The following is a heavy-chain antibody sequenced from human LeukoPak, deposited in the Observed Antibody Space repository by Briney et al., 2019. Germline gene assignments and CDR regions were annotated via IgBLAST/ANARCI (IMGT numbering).Heavy chain of an antibody. V-gene: IGHV3-7*01. CDR3: ARDAYSSGYYYFDY. CDR2: IKRDGSEK. CDR1: GFTFSSYW. J-gene: IGHJ4*02. Sequence: GGSLRLSCAASGFTFSSYWMSWVRQAPGKGLEWVANIKRDGSEKYYVDSVKGRFTISRDNAKNSLYLQMNSLRAEDTAVYYCARDAYSSGYYYFDYWGQGTLVTVSS. D-gene: IGHD3-22*01.